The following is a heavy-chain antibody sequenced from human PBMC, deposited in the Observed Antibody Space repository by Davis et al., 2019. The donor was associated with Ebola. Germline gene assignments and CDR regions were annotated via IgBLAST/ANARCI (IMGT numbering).Heavy chain of an antibody. Sequence: GESLKISCAASRVTSTTNWIHWVRQAPGKGLVWVSRINPDGTKTGYADSVKGRFTISRDNSKNTQYLEMNRLRAEDTAVYYCARQTALDYWGQGTLVTVSS. V-gene: IGHV3-74*01. CDR1: RVTSTTNW. CDR2: INPDGTKT. CDR3: ARQTALDY. J-gene: IGHJ4*02.